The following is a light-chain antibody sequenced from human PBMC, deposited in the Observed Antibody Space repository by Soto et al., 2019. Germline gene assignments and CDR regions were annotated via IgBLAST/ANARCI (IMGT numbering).Light chain of an antibody. Sequence: SYELTQPPSVSVAPGKTARITCGGNNIGSKSVHWYQQKPGQGPVLVIYYDRDRPSGIPERFSGSNSGNTATLPISRVEAGDEADYYCQVWDSSSDRNYVFGTGTKLTVL. CDR1: NIGSKS. CDR2: YDR. CDR3: QVWDSSSDRNYV. J-gene: IGLJ1*01. V-gene: IGLV3-21*04.